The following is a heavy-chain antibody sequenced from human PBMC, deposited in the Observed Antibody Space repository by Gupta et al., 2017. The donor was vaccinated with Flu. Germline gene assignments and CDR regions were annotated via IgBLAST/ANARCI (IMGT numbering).Heavy chain of an antibody. Sequence: CYSMNWVRQAPGKGLEWVSSISSSSSYIYYADSVKGRFTISRDNAKNSLYLQMNSLRAEDTAVYYCARDIVVVPAAISDYWGQGTLVTVSS. CDR3: ARDIVVVPAAISDY. D-gene: IGHD2-2*02. J-gene: IGHJ4*02. CDR1: CYS. CDR2: ISSSSSYI. V-gene: IGHV3-21*01.